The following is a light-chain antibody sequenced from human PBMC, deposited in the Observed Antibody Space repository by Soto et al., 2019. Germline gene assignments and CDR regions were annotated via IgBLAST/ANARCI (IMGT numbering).Light chain of an antibody. V-gene: IGLV2-14*01. J-gene: IGLJ1*01. CDR1: SSDVGGYKY. CDR2: EAS. CDR3: SSYTSSSTLV. Sequence: QSALTQPASVSGSTGQSITISCTGTSSDVGGYKYVSWYQQYPGKAPKLMFYEASNRPSGVSNRFSGSKSGNTASLTISGLQAEDEADYYCSSYTSSSTLVFGTGTKVTVL.